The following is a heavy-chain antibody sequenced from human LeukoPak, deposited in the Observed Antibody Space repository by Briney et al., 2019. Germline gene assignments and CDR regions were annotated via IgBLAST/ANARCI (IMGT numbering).Heavy chain of an antibody. J-gene: IGHJ6*03. D-gene: IGHD6-13*01. V-gene: IGHV1-2*06. CDR1: GYTFTSYY. CDR3: ARIIAAAGTGNYYYYYMDV. Sequence: VASVKVSCKASGYTFTSYYMHWVRQAPGQGLEWMGRINPNSGGTNYAQKFQGRVTMTRDTSISTAYMELSRLRSDDTAVYYCARIIAAAGTGNYYYYYMDVWGKGTTVTVSS. CDR2: INPNSGGT.